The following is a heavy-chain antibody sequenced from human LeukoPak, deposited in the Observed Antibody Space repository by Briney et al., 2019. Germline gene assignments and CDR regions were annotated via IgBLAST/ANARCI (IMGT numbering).Heavy chain of an antibody. Sequence: SQTLSLTCTVSGGSISSGGYYWSWIRQHPGKGLEWLGYIYYSGSTYYNPSLKSRVTISVDTSKNQFSLKLSSVTAADTAVYYCARDYGDYAHDAFDIWGQGTMVTVSS. CDR2: IYYSGST. J-gene: IGHJ3*02. CDR1: GGSISSGGYY. CDR3: ARDYGDYAHDAFDI. D-gene: IGHD4-17*01. V-gene: IGHV4-31*03.